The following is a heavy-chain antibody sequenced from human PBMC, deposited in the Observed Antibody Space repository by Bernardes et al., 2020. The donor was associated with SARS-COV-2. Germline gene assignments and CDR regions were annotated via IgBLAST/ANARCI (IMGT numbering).Heavy chain of an antibody. J-gene: IGHJ4*01. D-gene: IGHD1-26*01. CDR2: IAYDGSVT. Sequence: GGSLRLSCAASGFTFNSYAMHWVRQAPDKGLEWVGVIAYDGSVTYYADSVKGRSLISRDNSKNILYLRMDSLRDEDTAVYYCARGGISVSCLDYWGQGSLVTVSS. V-gene: IGHV3-30*04. CDR1: GFTFNSYA. CDR3: ARGGISVSCLDY.